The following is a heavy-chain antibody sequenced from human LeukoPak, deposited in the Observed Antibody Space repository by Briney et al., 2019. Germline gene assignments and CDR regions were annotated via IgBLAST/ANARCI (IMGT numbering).Heavy chain of an antibody. J-gene: IGHJ4*02. CDR3: AREDYGGNSSDY. CDR1: GFTVSSNY. D-gene: IGHD4-23*01. V-gene: IGHV3-66*01. CDR2: IHSGGST. Sequence: GGSLRLSCAASGFTVSSNYMSWVRQAPGKGLEWVSVIHSGGSTYYADSVKGRFTISRDNSKNTLYLQMNSLRAEDTAVYYCAREDYGGNSSDYWGQGTLVTVSS.